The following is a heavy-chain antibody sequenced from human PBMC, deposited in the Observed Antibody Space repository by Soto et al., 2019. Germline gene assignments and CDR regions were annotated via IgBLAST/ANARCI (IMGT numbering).Heavy chain of an antibody. CDR1: GGSISSGDYC. D-gene: IGHD3-3*01. J-gene: IGHJ6*02. CDR2: IYYSGST. CDR3: ARDPYDFWSGYYPVSYYYYGMDV. Sequence: SETLSLTCPVSGGSISSGDYCWSWIRQPPGKGLEWIGYIYYSGSTYYNPSLKSRVTISVDTSKNQFSLKLSSVTAADTAVYYCARDPYDFWSGYYPVSYYYYGMDVWGQGTTVTVSS. V-gene: IGHV4-30-4*01.